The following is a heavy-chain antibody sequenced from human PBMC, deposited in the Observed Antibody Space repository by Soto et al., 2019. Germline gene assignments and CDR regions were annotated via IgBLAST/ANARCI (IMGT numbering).Heavy chain of an antibody. CDR3: ARDYPNMIVVVIIGSFGY. J-gene: IGHJ4*02. D-gene: IGHD3-22*01. CDR2: INSDGSST. V-gene: IGHV3-74*01. CDR1: GFTFSSYW. Sequence: PGGSLRLSCAASGFTFSSYWMHWVRQAPGKGLVWVSRINSDGSSTSYADSVKGRFTISRDNAKNSLYLQMNSLRAEDTALYYCARDYPNMIVVVIIGSFGYWGQGTLVTVSS.